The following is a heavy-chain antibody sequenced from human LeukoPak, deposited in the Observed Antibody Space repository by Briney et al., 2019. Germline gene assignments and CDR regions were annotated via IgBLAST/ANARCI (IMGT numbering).Heavy chain of an antibody. CDR2: ISYIWTT. V-gene: IGHV4-59*11. D-gene: IGHD4-17*01. CDR1: GDSFSSHY. J-gene: IGHJ3*02. CDR3: ARDLVTVTKGFDI. Sequence: PSETLSLTCAVSGDSFSSHYWTWIRQAPGRGLEWIGYISYIWTTNYNPSLKSRVAISIDTSKNQFSLKLTSVTTADTAVYYCARDLVTVTKGFDIWGLGTMVSVSS.